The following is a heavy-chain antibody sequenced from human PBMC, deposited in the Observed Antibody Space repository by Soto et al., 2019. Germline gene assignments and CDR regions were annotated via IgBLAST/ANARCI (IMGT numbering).Heavy chain of an antibody. CDR1: GFTFSSYS. V-gene: IGHV3-21*01. Sequence: GGSLRLSCAASGFTFSSYSMNWVRQAPGKGLEWVSSISSSSSYIYYADSVKGRFTISRDNAKNSLYLQMNSLRAEDTAVYYCARDPLATKDSGHEVYAFDIWGQGTTVTVSS. CDR3: ARDPLATKDSGHEVYAFDI. D-gene: IGHD5-12*01. J-gene: IGHJ6*02. CDR2: ISSSSSYI.